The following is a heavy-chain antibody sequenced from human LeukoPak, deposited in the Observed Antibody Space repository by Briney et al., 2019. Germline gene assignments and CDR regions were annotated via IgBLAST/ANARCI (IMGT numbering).Heavy chain of an antibody. Sequence: GGSLRLSCAASGFTFSSYWMSWVRRAPGKGLEWVANIKQDGSEKYYVDSVKGRFTISRDNAKNSLYLQMNSLRAEDTAVYYCARVSLYCSSTSCYGPHDAFDIWGQGTMVTVSS. J-gene: IGHJ3*02. CDR3: ARVSLYCSSTSCYGPHDAFDI. CDR1: GFTFSSYW. V-gene: IGHV3-7*01. D-gene: IGHD2-2*01. CDR2: IKQDGSEK.